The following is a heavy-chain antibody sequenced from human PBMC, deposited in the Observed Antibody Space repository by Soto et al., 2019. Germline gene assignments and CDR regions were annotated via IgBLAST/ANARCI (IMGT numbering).Heavy chain of an antibody. V-gene: IGHV3-21*01. CDR1: GFTFSSYS. D-gene: IGHD2-15*01. Sequence: GGSLRLSCAASGFTFSSYSMNWVRQATGKGLEWVSSISSSSSYIYYADSVKGRFTISRDNAKNSLYLQMNSLRAEDTAVYYCARDHVVVVAATSDDDAFDIWGQGTMVTVSS. CDR2: ISSSSSYI. CDR3: ARDHVVVVAATSDDDAFDI. J-gene: IGHJ3*02.